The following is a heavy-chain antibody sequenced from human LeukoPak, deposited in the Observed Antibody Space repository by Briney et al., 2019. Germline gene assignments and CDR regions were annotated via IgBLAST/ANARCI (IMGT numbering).Heavy chain of an antibody. V-gene: IGHV4-4*07. J-gene: IGHJ3*02. D-gene: IGHD3-10*01. CDR3: ARLGLGFGELSFDI. CDR1: GGSISSYY. Sequence: SETLPLTCTVSGGSISSYYWSWIRQPAGKGLEWIGRIYTSGSTNYNPSLKSRVTMSVDTSKNQFSLKLSSVTAADTAVYYCARLGLGFGELSFDIWGQGTMVTVSS. CDR2: IYTSGST.